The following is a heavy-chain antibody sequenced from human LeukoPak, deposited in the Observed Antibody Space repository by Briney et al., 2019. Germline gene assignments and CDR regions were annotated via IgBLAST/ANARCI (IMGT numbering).Heavy chain of an antibody. CDR3: ARVLYGSGTYSQYFDY. D-gene: IGHD3-10*01. CDR2: IWYDGSNK. Sequence: GGSLRLSCAASGFTFSSYGMHWVRQAPGKGLEWVAVIWYDGSNKYYADSVKGRFTISRDNAKNSLYLQMNSLRAEDTGVYYCARVLYGSGTYSQYFDYWGQGTMVTVSS. CDR1: GFTFSSYG. V-gene: IGHV3-33*01. J-gene: IGHJ4*02.